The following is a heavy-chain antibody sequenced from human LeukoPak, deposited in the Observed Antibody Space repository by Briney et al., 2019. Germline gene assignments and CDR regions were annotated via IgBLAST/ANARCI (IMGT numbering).Heavy chain of an antibody. Sequence: SETLSLTSTVSGDSINAYYWSWIRQTPGQGLDWIGYVYFSGNTKYNPTLENRVTISVDTSKKQFSLKLSSVTAADTAVYYCAREARVATVYIDHWGQGTLVTVSS. J-gene: IGHJ4*02. CDR2: VYFSGNT. CDR3: AREARVATVYIDH. V-gene: IGHV4-59*12. CDR1: GDSINAYY. D-gene: IGHD5-12*01.